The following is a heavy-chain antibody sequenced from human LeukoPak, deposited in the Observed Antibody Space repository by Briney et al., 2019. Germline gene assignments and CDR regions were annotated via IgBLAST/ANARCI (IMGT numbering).Heavy chain of an antibody. Sequence: PGGSLRLSCAASGFTFSSYWMSWVRQAPGKGLEWVANIKQDGSEKYYVDSVKGRFTIPRDNAKNSLYLQMNSLRAEDTAVYYCARGIQLWSEYYYYYYGMDVWGQGTTVTVSS. D-gene: IGHD5-18*01. CDR1: GFTFSSYW. V-gene: IGHV3-7*01. J-gene: IGHJ6*02. CDR3: ARGIQLWSEYYYYYYGMDV. CDR2: IKQDGSEK.